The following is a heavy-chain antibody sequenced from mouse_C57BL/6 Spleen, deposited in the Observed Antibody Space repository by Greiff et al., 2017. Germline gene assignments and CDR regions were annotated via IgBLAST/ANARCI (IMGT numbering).Heavy chain of an antibody. CDR3: ARSGGYYPFDY. J-gene: IGHJ2*01. Sequence: EVKLQQSGPELVKPGASVKISCKASGYSFTGYYMNWVKQSPEKSLEWIGEINPSTGGTTYNQKFKAKATLTVDKSSSTAYMQLKSLTSEDSAVYYCARSGGYYPFDYWGQGTTLTVSS. D-gene: IGHD2-3*01. CDR1: GYSFTGYY. CDR2: INPSTGGT. V-gene: IGHV1-42*01.